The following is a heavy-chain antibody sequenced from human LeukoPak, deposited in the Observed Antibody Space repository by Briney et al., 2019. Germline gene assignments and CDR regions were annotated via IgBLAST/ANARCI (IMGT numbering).Heavy chain of an antibody. J-gene: IGHJ4*02. CDR3: ARVRLQLGGHDY. D-gene: IGHD5-24*01. V-gene: IGHV1-69*13. CDR2: IIPIFGTA. CDR1: GGTFRSYA. Sequence: ASVKVSCKASGGTFRSYAISWVRQAPGQGLEWMRGIIPIFGTANYAQKFQGRVTITADESTSTAYMEPSSLRCEDTAVYYCARVRLQLGGHDYWGQGTLVTVSS.